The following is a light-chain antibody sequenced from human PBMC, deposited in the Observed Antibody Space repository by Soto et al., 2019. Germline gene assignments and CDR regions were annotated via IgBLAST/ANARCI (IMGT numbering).Light chain of an antibody. CDR3: QQYVKCPLWT. V-gene: IGKV3-15*01. J-gene: IGKJ1*01. CDR1: QSVSAN. CDR2: GAS. Sequence: EIVMTQSPATLSVSPGERTTLSCRASQSVSANLAWYQQRPGQAPRLLIYGASTRATGIPARFSGSGSGTDFTLTISSLQPEDVAVSYCQQYVKCPLWTFGQGTKVEIK.